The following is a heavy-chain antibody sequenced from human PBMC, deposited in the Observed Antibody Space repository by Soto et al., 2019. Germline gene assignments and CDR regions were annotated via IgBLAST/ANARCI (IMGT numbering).Heavy chain of an antibody. V-gene: IGHV4-59*01. CDR1: GGSISRYY. J-gene: IGHJ4*02. Sequence: SETLSLTCTVSGGSISRYYWSWIRQPPGKGLEWIGYIYYSGSTNYNPSLKSRVTISVDTSKNKFSLKLSSVNAADTAVYYCARLGERGYSYVTYYSDYWGQATVVTVFS. CDR3: ARLGERGYSYVTYYSDY. CDR2: IYYSGST. D-gene: IGHD5-18*01.